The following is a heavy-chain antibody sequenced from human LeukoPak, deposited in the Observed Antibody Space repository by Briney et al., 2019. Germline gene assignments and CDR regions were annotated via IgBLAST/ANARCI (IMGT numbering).Heavy chain of an antibody. D-gene: IGHD3-22*01. V-gene: IGHV3-48*04. Sequence: GGSLRLSCAASGFTFSSYSMNWVRQAPGKGLEWVSYISSSSSTIYYADSVKGRFTISRDNAKNSLYLQMNSLRAEDTAVYYCARFDTYYYDSSGYYSLDYWGQGTLVTVSS. CDR3: ARFDTYYYDSSGYYSLDY. CDR2: ISSSSSTI. J-gene: IGHJ4*02. CDR1: GFTFSSYS.